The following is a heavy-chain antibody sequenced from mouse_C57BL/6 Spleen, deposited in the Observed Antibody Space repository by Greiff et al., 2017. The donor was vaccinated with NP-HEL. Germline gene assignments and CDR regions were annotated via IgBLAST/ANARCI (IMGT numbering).Heavy chain of an antibody. D-gene: IGHD1-1*01. CDR3: ARERYYGSSGYFDV. CDR2: IYPGSGNT. V-gene: IGHV1-76*01. Sequence: VQLQQSGAELVRPGASVKLSCKASGYTFTDYYINWVKQRPGQGLEWIARIYPGSGNTYYNEKFKGKATLTAEKSSSTAYMQLSSLTSEDSAVYFCARERYYGSSGYFDVWGTGTTVTVSS. CDR1: GYTFTDYY. J-gene: IGHJ1*03.